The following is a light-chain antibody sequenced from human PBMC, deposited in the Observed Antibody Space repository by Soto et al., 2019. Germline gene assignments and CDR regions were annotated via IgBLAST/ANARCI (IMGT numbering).Light chain of an antibody. CDR1: QNVATY. J-gene: IGKJ2*01. Sequence: DIQMTQSPSSLSASIGDRVTISCRASQNVATYLNWYQQKPGKAPKLLIYLASTLQSGVPSRFSGSGSGTDFTLTISSLQPEDVAAYFCQQSYSTPHTFGRGTKLEI. CDR2: LAS. CDR3: QQSYSTPHT. V-gene: IGKV1-39*01.